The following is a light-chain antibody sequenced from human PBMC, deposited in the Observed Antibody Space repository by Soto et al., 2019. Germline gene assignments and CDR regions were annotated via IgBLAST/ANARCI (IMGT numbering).Light chain of an antibody. J-gene: IGKJ1*01. CDR1: QSGRSRY. CDR2: AAS. CDR3: QKYGSSPRT. V-gene: IGKV3-20*01. Sequence: EIVLTKSPDTLSLSPGDSATLSCRASQSGRSRYLAWYQQTPGQTPRLLIYAASSRATGIPDRFSGSGSGTDFSLTISRLEAEDFAVYYGQKYGSSPRTFGQGTKVEIK.